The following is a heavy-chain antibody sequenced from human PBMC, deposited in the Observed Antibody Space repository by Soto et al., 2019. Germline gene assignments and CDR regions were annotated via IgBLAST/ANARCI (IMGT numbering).Heavy chain of an antibody. Sequence: GRSLRLSRAAAGFIVSNSYMTWVRPAPGKRLVWVANINSGGSDKWYVGSVRGRFPSSRDDGKNFLYIHMNSLRAEHSAVHCCASWADGDSVGQWGQGILVTVSS. CDR1: GFIVSNSY. V-gene: IGHV3-7*03. CDR3: ASWADGDSVGQ. D-gene: IGHD7-27*01. J-gene: IGHJ4*02. CDR2: INSGGSDK.